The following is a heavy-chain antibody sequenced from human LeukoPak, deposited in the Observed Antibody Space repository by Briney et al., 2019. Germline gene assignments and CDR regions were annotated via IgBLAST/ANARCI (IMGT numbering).Heavy chain of an antibody. D-gene: IGHD2-15*01. Sequence: ASVKVSCKASGYTFTGYYMHWVRQAPGQGLEWMGWINPNSGGTNYAQKFQGRVTMTRDTSTSTAYMELSRLRSDDTAVYYCARDVVVAATPYYFDYWGQGTLVTVSS. CDR1: GYTFTGYY. J-gene: IGHJ4*02. CDR3: ARDVVVAATPYYFDY. V-gene: IGHV1-2*02. CDR2: INPNSGGT.